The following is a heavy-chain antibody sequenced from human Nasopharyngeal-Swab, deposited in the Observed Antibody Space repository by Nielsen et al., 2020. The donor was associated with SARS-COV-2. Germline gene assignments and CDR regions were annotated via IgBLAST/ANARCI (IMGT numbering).Heavy chain of an antibody. D-gene: IGHD3-3*01. CDR2: MNPNSGNT. V-gene: IGHV1-8*01. J-gene: IGHJ4*02. CDR3: AKILAVGWFLGGYFDY. Sequence: ASVKVSCKASGYTFTSYDINWVRQATGQGLEWMGWMNPNSGNTGYAQKFQGRVTMTRNTSISTAYMELSSLRSEDTAVYYCAKILAVGWFLGGYFDYWGQGTLVTVSS. CDR1: GYTFTSYD.